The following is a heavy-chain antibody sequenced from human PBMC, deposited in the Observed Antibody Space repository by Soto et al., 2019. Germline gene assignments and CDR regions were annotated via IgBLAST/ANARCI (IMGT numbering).Heavy chain of an antibody. D-gene: IGHD4-4*01. V-gene: IGHV1-18*01. J-gene: IGHJ6*02. Sequence: QVQLVQSGAEVKKPGASVKVSCKASGYTFTSYGISWVRQAPGQGLEWMGWISAYNGNTNYAKKLQGRVTMTTGTSTSTAYMELRSLRSDDRAVYYCARRAYDYSNYPNYYYYGMDVWGQGTTVTVSS. CDR1: GYTFTSYG. CDR3: ARRAYDYSNYPNYYYYGMDV. CDR2: ISAYNGNT.